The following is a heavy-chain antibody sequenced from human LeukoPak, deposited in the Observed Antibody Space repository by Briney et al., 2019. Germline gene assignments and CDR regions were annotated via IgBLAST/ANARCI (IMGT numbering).Heavy chain of an antibody. V-gene: IGHV4-59*01. CDR3: ARGYGSGRLFDY. J-gene: IGHJ4*02. CDR1: DGSISSYY. D-gene: IGHD3-10*01. CDR2: IYYSGST. Sequence: PSETLSLTCTVSDGSISSYYWSWIRQPPGKGLEWIGYIYYSGSTNYNPSLKSRVTISVDTSKNQFSLKLSSVTAADTAVYYCARGYGSGRLFDYWGQGTLVTVSS.